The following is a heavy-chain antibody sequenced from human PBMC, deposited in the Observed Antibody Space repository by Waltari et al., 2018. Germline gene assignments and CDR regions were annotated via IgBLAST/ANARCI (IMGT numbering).Heavy chain of an antibody. Sequence: EVQLLESGGGLVQPGGSLRLSCAASGFTFSSYAMSWVRQAPGKGLEWVSVIYSGGSSTYYADSVKGRFTISRDNAKNTLYLQMNSLRAEDTAVYYCAKGPPCDYWGQGTLVTVSS. CDR3: AKGPPCDY. J-gene: IGHJ4*02. CDR1: GFTFSSYA. CDR2: IYSGGSST. V-gene: IGHV3-23*03.